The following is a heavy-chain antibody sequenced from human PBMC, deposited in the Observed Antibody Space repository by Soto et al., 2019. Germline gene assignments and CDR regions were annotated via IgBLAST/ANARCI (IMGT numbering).Heavy chain of an antibody. J-gene: IGHJ4*02. CDR1: GVSISSYY. D-gene: IGHD3-10*01. Sequence: SVTLSLTCTVSGVSISSYYWSWIRQPPGKGLEWIGYIYYSGSTNYNPSLKSRVPISVDTSKNQFSLKLSSVTAADTAVYYCARAPRGNYGYPSYFDYWGQGTLVTVSS. CDR3: ARAPRGNYGYPSYFDY. CDR2: IYYSGST. V-gene: IGHV4-59*01.